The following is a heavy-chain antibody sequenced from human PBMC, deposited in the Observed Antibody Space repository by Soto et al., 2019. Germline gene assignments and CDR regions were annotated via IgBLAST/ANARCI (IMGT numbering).Heavy chain of an antibody. CDR1: GFSFRRSP. CDR2: INGGDDSK. CDR3: ANYSHSGISSPTHAH. J-gene: IGHJ4*02. V-gene: IGHV3-23*01. Sequence: EVLLLESGGGLVQPGGSLRLSCAVSGFSFRRSPMSWVRRAPGKGLEWVSGINGGDDSKHYAESLRGWFTITRDNSKNTLLLQINSLRADDTAIYYCANYSHSGISSPTHAHWGQGTLVTVSS. D-gene: IGHD6-6*01.